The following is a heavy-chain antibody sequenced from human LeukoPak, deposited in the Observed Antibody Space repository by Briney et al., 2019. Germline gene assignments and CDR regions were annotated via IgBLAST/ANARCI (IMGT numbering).Heavy chain of an antibody. D-gene: IGHD2-15*01. Sequence: PGGSLRLSCVASGFTFSGHWMHWVRQVPGKGLMAVSRITPDGNAAAYADSVKGRFTISRDNAKNTLYLEMNSLRVEDTALYHCTRSGYSNGYDYWGQGTLVTVSS. V-gene: IGHV3-74*03. J-gene: IGHJ4*02. CDR3: TRSGYSNGYDY. CDR1: GFTFSGHW. CDR2: ITPDGNAA.